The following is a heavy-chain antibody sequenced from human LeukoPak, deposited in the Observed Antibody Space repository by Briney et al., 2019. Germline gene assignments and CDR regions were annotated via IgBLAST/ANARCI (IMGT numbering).Heavy chain of an antibody. CDR3: SWSGEAD. J-gene: IGHJ4*02. CDR1: GFTFRSYW. V-gene: IGHV3-7*01. CDR2: IKQDGSEK. D-gene: IGHD3-3*01. Sequence: GGPLRLSCAASGFTFRSYWTSWVRQAPGKGLEWVADIKQDGSEKYYVDSVKGRFTISTDNAKNSVYLQMNSLRAEDTAVYYCSWSGEADWGQGTLVTVSS.